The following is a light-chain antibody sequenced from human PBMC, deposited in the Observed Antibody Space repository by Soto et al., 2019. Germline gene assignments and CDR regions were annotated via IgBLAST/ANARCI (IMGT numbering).Light chain of an antibody. Sequence: DIQWTQSPSFLSASVGDRVTISCRASQAMNTYIAWYQQRPGAAPKLLVYGASTLYTGVPSRFSGSESGAVFTLTISSLQPEDFATYYCQQLHSYPITFGQGTRLEI. J-gene: IGKJ5*01. CDR3: QQLHSYPIT. V-gene: IGKV1-9*01. CDR1: QAMNTY. CDR2: GAS.